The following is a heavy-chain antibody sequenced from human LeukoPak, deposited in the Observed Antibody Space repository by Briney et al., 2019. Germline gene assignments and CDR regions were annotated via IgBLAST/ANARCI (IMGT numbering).Heavy chain of an antibody. D-gene: IGHD5-18*01. CDR2: INPSCGST. CDR1: GYTFTSYY. V-gene: IGHV1-46*03. J-gene: IGHJ4*02. CDR3: ARVDTAMAIDY. Sequence: ASVKVSCKASGYTFTSYYMHWVRQAPGQGLEWMGIINPSCGSTSYAQKFQGRVTMTRDTSTSTVYMELSSLRSEDTAVYYCARVDTAMAIDYWGEGTLVTVSS.